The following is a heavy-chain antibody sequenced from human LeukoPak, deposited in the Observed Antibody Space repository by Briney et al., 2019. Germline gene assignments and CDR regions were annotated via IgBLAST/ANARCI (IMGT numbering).Heavy chain of an antibody. CDR1: GFTFSTYA. J-gene: IGHJ4*02. D-gene: IGHD3-22*01. Sequence: GGSLRLSCAASGFTFSTYAMSWVRQAPGKGLEWVAVISYDGSNKYYADSVKGRFTISRDNSKNTLYLQMNSLRAEDTAVYYCAKDARPQWLSSRYFDYWGQGTLVTVSS. CDR2: ISYDGSNK. CDR3: AKDARPQWLSSRYFDY. V-gene: IGHV3-30*18.